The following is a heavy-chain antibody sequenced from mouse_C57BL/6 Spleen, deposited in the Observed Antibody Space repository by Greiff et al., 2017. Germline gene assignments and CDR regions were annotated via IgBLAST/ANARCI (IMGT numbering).Heavy chain of an antibody. D-gene: IGHD4-1*01. CDR2: IDPSDSYT. V-gene: IGHV1-59*01. CDR1: GYTFTSYW. CDR3: ARTTGFDY. J-gene: IGHJ2*01. Sequence: QVQLQQSGAELVRPGTSVKLSCKASGYTFTSYWMHWVKQRPGQGLEWIGVIDPSDSYTNYNQKFKGKATLTVDTSSSTAYMQLSSLTSEDSAVYYCARTTGFDYWGQGTTLTVSS.